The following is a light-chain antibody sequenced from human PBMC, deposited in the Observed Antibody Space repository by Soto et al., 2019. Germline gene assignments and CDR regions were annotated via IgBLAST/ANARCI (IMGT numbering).Light chain of an antibody. CDR1: SSNIGNNA. J-gene: IGLJ2*01. CDR2: YDD. Sequence: QSVLTQPPSVSEAPRQRVTISCSGSSSNIGNNAVSWYQQLPGKAPKLLIYYDDLVPSGVSDRFSGSKSGTSASLAISGLQSEDEADYYCASWDDSLNGPVFGGGTKLTVL. CDR3: ASWDDSLNGPV. V-gene: IGLV1-36*01.